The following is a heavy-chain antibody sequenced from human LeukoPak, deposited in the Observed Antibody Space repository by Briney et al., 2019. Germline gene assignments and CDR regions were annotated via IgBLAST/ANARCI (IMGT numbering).Heavy chain of an antibody. D-gene: IGHD2-15*01. J-gene: IGHJ3*02. V-gene: IGHV4-59*01. CDR3: ARVGCSGGSCYDDAFDI. Sequence: PSETLSLTCTVSGGSISSYYWSWIRQPPGKGLEWIGYIYYSGSTNYNPSLKSRVTISVDTSKNQFSLKLSSVTAADTAVYYCARVGCSGGSCYDDAFDIWAKGQWSPSLQ. CDR1: GGSISSYY. CDR2: IYYSGST.